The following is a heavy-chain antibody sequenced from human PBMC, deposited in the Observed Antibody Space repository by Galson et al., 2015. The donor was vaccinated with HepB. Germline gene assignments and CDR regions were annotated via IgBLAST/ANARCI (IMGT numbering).Heavy chain of an antibody. V-gene: IGHV3-30*02. Sequence: SLRLSCAASGFTFSSYGMHWVRQAPGKGLEWVAFIRYDGSNKYYADSVKGRFTISRDNSKNTLYLQMNSLRAEDTAVYYCAKDLLFAGRDRTCFDYWGQGTLVTVSS. CDR3: AKDLLFAGRDRTCFDY. J-gene: IGHJ4*02. D-gene: IGHD5-24*01. CDR2: IRYDGSNK. CDR1: GFTFSSYG.